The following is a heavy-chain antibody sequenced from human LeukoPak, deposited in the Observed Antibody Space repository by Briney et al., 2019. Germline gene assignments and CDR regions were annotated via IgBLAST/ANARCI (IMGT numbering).Heavy chain of an antibody. V-gene: IGHV4-59*01. J-gene: IGHJ4*02. CDR3: ARVAGGTTLIDY. Sequence: SETLSLTCTVSGGSISSYHWSWIRQPPGKGLEWIGYIYYSGSTNYNPSLKSRVTISVDTSKNQFSLKLSSVTAEDTAVYYCARVAGGTTLIDYWGQGTLVTVSS. CDR2: IYYSGST. D-gene: IGHD1-1*01. CDR1: GGSISSYH.